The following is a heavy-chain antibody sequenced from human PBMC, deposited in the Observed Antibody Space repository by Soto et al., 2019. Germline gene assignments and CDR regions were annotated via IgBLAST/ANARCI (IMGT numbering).Heavy chain of an antibody. CDR3: ARGKPSPMIVRTSRGPWFDP. V-gene: IGHV4-59*08. Sequence: SETLSLTYTVSGGSIRSYYWSWIRQPPGKGLEWIWYMYYGGRTNYNPSLKSRVTISVDTSKMQVSLKLSSVTAAGTAVYFCARGKPSPMIVRTSRGPWFDPGGQGTLVTVSS. J-gene: IGHJ5*02. CDR1: GGSIRSYY. CDR2: MYYGGRT. D-gene: IGHD3-22*01.